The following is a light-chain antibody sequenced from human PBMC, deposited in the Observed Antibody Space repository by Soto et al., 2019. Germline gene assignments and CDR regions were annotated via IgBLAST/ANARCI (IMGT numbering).Light chain of an antibody. CDR1: QSVRRN. CDR2: AAS. Sequence: IVMMPFLATLSVSPGERATLSCRLSQSVRRNLAWYQQNLGPAPRLLTFAASTRPTVIPARFRCCGPRTQFTLTISDLQSEDCAVYYCQQYSNLPRTFGQETMV. V-gene: IGKV3-15*01. J-gene: IGKJ1*01. CDR3: QQYSNLPRT.